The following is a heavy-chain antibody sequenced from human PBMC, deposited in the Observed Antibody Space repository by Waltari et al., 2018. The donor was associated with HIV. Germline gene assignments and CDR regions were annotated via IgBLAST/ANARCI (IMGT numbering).Heavy chain of an antibody. D-gene: IGHD3-3*01. V-gene: IGHV4-39*01. CDR3: ASGLRITIFVGGRGGIDY. J-gene: IGHJ4*02. CDR2: SYYSGST. CDR1: GGSISSSSYY. Sequence: QLQLQESGPGLVKPSETLSLTCTVSGGSISSSSYYWGWIRQPPGKGREWIGSSYYSGSTYYNPSLKRRVTISVDTSKNQFSLKLSSVTAADTAVYYCASGLRITIFVGGRGGIDYWGQGTLVTVSS.